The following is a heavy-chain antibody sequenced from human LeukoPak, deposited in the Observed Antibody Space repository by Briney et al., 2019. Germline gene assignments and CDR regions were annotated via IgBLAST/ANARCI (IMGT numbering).Heavy chain of an antibody. V-gene: IGHV5-51*01. D-gene: IGHD3-9*01. CDR2: IYPGDSDT. CDR3: ARRVDILTGYQFDY. CDR1: GYSFPSYW. J-gene: IGHJ4*02. Sequence: GESLKISCKGCGYSFPSYWIGWVRQMPGKGLEWMGIIYPGDSDTRYIPSFQGQATISADKSISTAYLQWSSLKASDTAISYCARRVDILTGYQFDYWGQGTLVTVSS.